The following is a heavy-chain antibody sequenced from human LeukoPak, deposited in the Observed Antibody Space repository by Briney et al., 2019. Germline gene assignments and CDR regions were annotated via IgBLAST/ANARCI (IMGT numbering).Heavy chain of an antibody. CDR3: ASAGYSETYYYYYGMDV. D-gene: IGHD6-13*01. J-gene: IGHJ6*02. CDR1: GFTFSSYG. V-gene: IGHV3-30*03. Sequence: PGGSLRLSCAASGFTFSSYGMHWVRQAPGKGLEWVAVISYDGSNKYYADSVKGRFTISRDNSKNTLYLQMNSLRAEDTAVYYCASAGYSETYYYYYGMDVWGQGTTVTVS. CDR2: ISYDGSNK.